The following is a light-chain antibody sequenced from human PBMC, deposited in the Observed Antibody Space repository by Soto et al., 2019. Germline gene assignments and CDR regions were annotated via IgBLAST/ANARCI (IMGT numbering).Light chain of an antibody. CDR3: QQYGSSPPT. J-gene: IGKJ1*01. V-gene: IGKV3-20*01. CDR1: QSVSSSY. CDR2: GAS. Sequence: EIVLTQSPGTLSLSPGERATLSCRASQSVSSSYLAWYQQKPGQAPRLLIYGASSRATGIPDRFSGSGSGTYFTLTISRLDPEDFALYYCQQYGSSPPTFGQGTKVEIK.